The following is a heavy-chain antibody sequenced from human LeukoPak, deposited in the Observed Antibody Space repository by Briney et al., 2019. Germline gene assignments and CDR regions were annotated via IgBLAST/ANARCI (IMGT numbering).Heavy chain of an antibody. CDR1: GFTFSSYG. J-gene: IGHJ4*02. V-gene: IGHV3-30*18. CDR3: AKGERLYSYGYQVDY. D-gene: IGHD5-18*01. Sequence: PGGSLRLSCAASGFTFSSYGMHWVRQAPGKWLEWVAVISYDGSNKYYADSVKGRFTISRDNSKNTLYLQMNSLRAEDTAVYYCAKGERLYSYGYQVDYWGQGTLVTVSS. CDR2: ISYDGSNK.